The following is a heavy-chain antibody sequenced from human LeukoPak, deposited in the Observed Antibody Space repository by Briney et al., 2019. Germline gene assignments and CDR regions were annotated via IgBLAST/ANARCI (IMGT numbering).Heavy chain of an antibody. V-gene: IGHV3-7*03. CDR1: GFTFSSYW. CDR2: INHNGNVN. Sequence: GGSLRLSCAASGFTFSSYWMNWARQAPGKGLEWVASINHNGNVNYCVDSVKGRFTISRDNAKNSLYLQMSNLRAEDTAVYFCARGGGLDVWGQGATVAVSS. J-gene: IGHJ6*02. CDR3: ARGGGLDV. D-gene: IGHD3-16*01.